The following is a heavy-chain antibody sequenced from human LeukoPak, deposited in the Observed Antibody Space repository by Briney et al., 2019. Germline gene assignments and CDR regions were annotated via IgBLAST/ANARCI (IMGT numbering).Heavy chain of an antibody. CDR3: ARESPSTFYFDY. V-gene: IGHV1-46*01. J-gene: IGHJ4*02. CDR2: IRVYGDTT. D-gene: IGHD1-1*01. Sequence: ASVKVSCKASGNTFTSFHIHWVRQAPGQGLEYMGIIRVYGDTTIYAQRFQGRITMTRDTSTSTVYMELSSLNSEDTAVYYCARESPSTFYFDYWGQGTLVTVSS. CDR1: GNTFTSFH.